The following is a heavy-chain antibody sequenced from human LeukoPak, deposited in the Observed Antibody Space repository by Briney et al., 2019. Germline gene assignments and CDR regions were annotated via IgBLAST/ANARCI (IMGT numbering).Heavy chain of an antibody. Sequence: GGSLRLSCAASGFTFSSYWMSWVRQAPGKGLEWVANIKQDGSEKYYVDSVKGRFTISRDNSKNTLYLQMSTLTAEDTAVYYCARGYSTGWYYFDSWGQGTLVTVSS. CDR1: GFTFSSYW. D-gene: IGHD6-19*01. CDR2: IKQDGSEK. CDR3: ARGYSTGWYYFDS. V-gene: IGHV3-7*03. J-gene: IGHJ4*02.